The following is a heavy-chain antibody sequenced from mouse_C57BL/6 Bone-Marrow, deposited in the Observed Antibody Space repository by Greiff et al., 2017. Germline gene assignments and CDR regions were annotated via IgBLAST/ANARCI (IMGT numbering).Heavy chain of an antibody. D-gene: IGHD2-4*01. CDR3: ARNDYDGDWYFDV. Sequence: VQLVESGPGLVAPSQCLSIPCTVSGFSLTSYAISWVRQPPGKGLEWLGVIWTGGGTNYNSALKSRLSISKDNSKSQVFLKMNSLQTDDTARYYCARNDYDGDWYFDVWGTGTTVTVSS. V-gene: IGHV2-9-1*01. CDR2: IWTGGGT. J-gene: IGHJ1*03. CDR1: GFSLTSYA.